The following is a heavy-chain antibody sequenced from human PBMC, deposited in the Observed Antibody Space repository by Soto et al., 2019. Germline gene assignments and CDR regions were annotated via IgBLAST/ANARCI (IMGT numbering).Heavy chain of an antibody. D-gene: IGHD5-18*01. J-gene: IGHJ6*02. CDR1: GFIFSDHY. Sequence: EVQLVESGGGLVQPGGSLRLSCAASGFIFSDHYMDWVRQAPGKGLEWVGRTRNKANSYTTEYAASVKGRFTISRDDSKNSLYLQMNSLKTEDTAVYYCARFEVRQLWEYYYYYGMDVWGQGTTVTVSS. V-gene: IGHV3-72*01. CDR2: TRNKANSYTT. CDR3: ARFEVRQLWEYYYYYGMDV.